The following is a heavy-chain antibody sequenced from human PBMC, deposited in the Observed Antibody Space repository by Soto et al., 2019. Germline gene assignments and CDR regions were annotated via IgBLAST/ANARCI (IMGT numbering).Heavy chain of an antibody. D-gene: IGHD5-12*01. V-gene: IGHV1-69*13. CDR3: ARVRPDSGYAFDY. CDR2: IIPIFGTA. J-gene: IGHJ4*01. CDR1: GGTFSSYA. Sequence: ASVKVSCKASGGTFSSYAISWVRQAPGQGLEWMGGIIPIFGTANYAQKFQGRVTITADESTSTAYMELSSLRSEDTAVYYCARVRPDSGYAFDYWGHGTLVTVSS.